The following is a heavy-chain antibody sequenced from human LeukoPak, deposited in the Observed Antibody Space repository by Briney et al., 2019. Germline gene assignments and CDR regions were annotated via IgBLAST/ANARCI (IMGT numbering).Heavy chain of an antibody. Sequence: GGSLRLSCAASGFTFSSYSMQWVRQTPGKGLEWVGIMSNSGENTFYGEAVKGRFAISRDNSQNTLYLQMNSLRPEDTAVYYCAKGGASVTRYVDYWGQGTLVTVSS. D-gene: IGHD4-17*01. CDR2: MSNSGENT. J-gene: IGHJ4*02. CDR1: GFTFSSYS. CDR3: AKGGASVTRYVDY. V-gene: IGHV3-30*18.